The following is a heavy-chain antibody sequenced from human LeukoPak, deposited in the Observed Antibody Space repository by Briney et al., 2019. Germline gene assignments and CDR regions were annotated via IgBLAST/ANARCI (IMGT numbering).Heavy chain of an antibody. J-gene: IGHJ5*02. V-gene: IGHV3-23*01. CDR2: ISGSGVST. CDR1: GFSFGNYA. CDR3: AKDQDGSGSSLFSWFDP. D-gene: IGHD3-10*01. Sequence: PGGSLRLSCAASGFSFGNYAMSWVRQAPGKGLERVSSISGSGVSTYFADSVKGRCTISRDNSKNTLYLQMNSLRAEDTAVYYCAKDQDGSGSSLFSWFDPWGQGTLVTVSS.